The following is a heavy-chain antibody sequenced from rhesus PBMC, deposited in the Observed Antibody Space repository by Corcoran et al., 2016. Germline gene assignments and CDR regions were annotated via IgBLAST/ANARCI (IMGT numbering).Heavy chain of an antibody. CDR3: ASVPDSGSYYYFDY. D-gene: IGHD3-16*01. J-gene: IGHJ4*01. CDR2: IYGSGGSN. CDR1: GGSISGYYY. Sequence: QVQLQESGPGLVKPSETLSLTCAVSGGSISGYYYWSWIRQPPGKGLEWIGSIYGSGGSNYLKPALKCRVTLSVDTSKNQFSLKLSSVTAADTAVYYCASVPDSGSYYYFDYWGQGVLVTVSS. V-gene: IGHV4S14*01.